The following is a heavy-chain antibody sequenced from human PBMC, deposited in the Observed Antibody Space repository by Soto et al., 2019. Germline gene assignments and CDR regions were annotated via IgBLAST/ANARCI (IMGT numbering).Heavy chain of an antibody. D-gene: IGHD3-16*02. CDR1: GDPVSTDTYY. Sequence: SETLSLTCTVSGDPVSTDTYYVTWILQPPGKGLERIRSIFYTGITYYRPSPKSRASMSMDTSKNLFSLRLRSLTASDTAVYFCDRVKSTSYRHYYFDYWGQGTPVTVS. V-gene: IGHV4-30-4*08. J-gene: IGHJ4*02. CDR2: IFYTGIT. CDR3: DRVKSTSYRHYYFDY.